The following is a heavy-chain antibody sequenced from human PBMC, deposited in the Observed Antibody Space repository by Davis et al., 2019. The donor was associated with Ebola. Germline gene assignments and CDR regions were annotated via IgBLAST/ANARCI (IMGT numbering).Heavy chain of an antibody. V-gene: IGHV1-46*01. D-gene: IGHD3-3*01. J-gene: IGHJ6*02. CDR1: GYTFTSYY. CDR2: INPSGGSP. Sequence: ASVKVSCKASGYTFTSYYMHWVRQAPGQGLEWTGIINPSGGSPSYAQKFQGRVTMTRNTSISTAYMELSSLRSEDTAVYYCARGRVFWSGYYSFPDYYYGMDVWGQGTTVTVSS. CDR3: ARGRVFWSGYYSFPDYYYGMDV.